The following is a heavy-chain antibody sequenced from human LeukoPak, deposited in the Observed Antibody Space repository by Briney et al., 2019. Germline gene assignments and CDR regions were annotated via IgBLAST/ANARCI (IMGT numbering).Heavy chain of an antibody. CDR2: ISYDGSNK. D-gene: IGHD6-19*01. CDR1: GFTFSSYG. J-gene: IGHJ3*02. CDR3: ARLSGIAVDDAFDI. Sequence: PGGSLRLSCAASGFTFSSYGMHWGRQAPGKGLEWVAVISYDGSNKYYADSVKGRFTISRDNSKNTLYLQMNGLRAEQTAVYYCARLSGIAVDDAFDIWGQGTMVTVSS. V-gene: IGHV3-30*03.